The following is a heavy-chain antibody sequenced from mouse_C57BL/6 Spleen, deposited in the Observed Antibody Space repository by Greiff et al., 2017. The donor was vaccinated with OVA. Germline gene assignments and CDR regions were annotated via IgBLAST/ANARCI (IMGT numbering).Heavy chain of an antibody. Sequence: EVKLVESGGGLVQPGGSLSLSCAASGFTFTDYYMSWVRQPPGKALEWLGFIRNKANGYTTEYSASVKGRFTISRDNSQSILYLQMNALRAEDSATYYCARYGKLGTHFDYWGQGTTLTVSS. CDR2: IRNKANGYTT. D-gene: IGHD4-1*01. CDR1: GFTFTDYY. V-gene: IGHV7-3*01. J-gene: IGHJ2*01. CDR3: ARYGKLGTHFDY.